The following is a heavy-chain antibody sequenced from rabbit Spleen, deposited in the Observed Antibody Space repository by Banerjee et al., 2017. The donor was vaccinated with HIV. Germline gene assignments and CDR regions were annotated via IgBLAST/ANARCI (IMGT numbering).Heavy chain of an antibody. CDR2: SNTISGDT. J-gene: IGHJ4*01. CDR3: AKGIPGVGNYLREISL. D-gene: IGHD3-1*01. Sequence: QQQLVESGGGLVKPGASLTLTCTASGFSFSNKVVLCWVRQAPGKGLEWIACSNTISGDTVHATWAKGRFTISKTSSTTVTLQLTSLTAADTAKYFCAKGIPGVGNYLREISLWGPGTLVTVS. CDR1: GFSFSNKVV. V-gene: IGHV1S45*01.